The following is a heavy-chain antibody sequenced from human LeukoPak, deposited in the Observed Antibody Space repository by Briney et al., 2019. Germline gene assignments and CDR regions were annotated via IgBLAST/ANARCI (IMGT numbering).Heavy chain of an antibody. D-gene: IGHD6-13*01. V-gene: IGHV3-7*01. CDR2: IKQDGSEK. J-gene: IGHJ1*01. Sequence: GGSLRLSCAASGFTFSSYWMSWVRQAPGKGLEWVANIKQDGSEKYYVDSVKGRFTISRDNAKNSLYLQMNSLRAEDTAVYYCARDGYSSSWYQPGGAEYFQHWGQGTLVTVSS. CDR1: GFTFSSYW. CDR3: ARDGYSSSWYQPGGAEYFQH.